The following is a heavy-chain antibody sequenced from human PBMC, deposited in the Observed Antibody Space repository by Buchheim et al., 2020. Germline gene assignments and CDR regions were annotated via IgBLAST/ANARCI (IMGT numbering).Heavy chain of an antibody. D-gene: IGHD6-19*01. Sequence: EVQLLESGGGLVQPGGSLRLSCAASGFSFSTYPMAWVRQAPGKGLEWVSATSGSDGATYYADSVKGRFTISRDNSKNTLYLQMNSLRAEDTAVYYCAKDGTQWLVGPLDYWGQGTL. CDR2: TSGSDGAT. CDR1: GFSFSTYP. CDR3: AKDGTQWLVGPLDY. V-gene: IGHV3-23*01. J-gene: IGHJ4*02.